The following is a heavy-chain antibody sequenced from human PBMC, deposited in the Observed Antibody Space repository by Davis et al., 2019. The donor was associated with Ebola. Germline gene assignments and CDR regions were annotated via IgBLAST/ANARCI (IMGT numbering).Heavy chain of an antibody. Sequence: PSETLSLTCTVSGGSISSGGYYWSWIRQPPGKGLEWIGTMYYSGSTYFNPSLKSRLTLSVDTSRNQFSLELTSVTTADTAIYYCARNSSGFGHFDYWGQGILIIVSS. CDR3: ARNSSGFGHFDY. D-gene: IGHD6-19*01. CDR1: GGSISSGGYY. CDR2: MYYSGST. V-gene: IGHV4-39*07. J-gene: IGHJ4*02.